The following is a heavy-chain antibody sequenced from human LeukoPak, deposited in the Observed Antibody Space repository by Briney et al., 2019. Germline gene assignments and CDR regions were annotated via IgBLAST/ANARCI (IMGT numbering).Heavy chain of an antibody. V-gene: IGHV3-53*01. D-gene: IGHD2-2*01. CDR3: ARAIQAQLLKGYFDF. Sequence: PGGSLRLSCAASGFTDTSNYMTWVRQAPGKGLEWVSVICSDGSTYYADSVKGRFSISRDHSKNTVFLQMNSLRAEDTAVYYCARAIQAQLLKGYFDFWGQGALVTVSS. CDR1: GFTDTSNY. CDR2: ICSDGST. J-gene: IGHJ4*02.